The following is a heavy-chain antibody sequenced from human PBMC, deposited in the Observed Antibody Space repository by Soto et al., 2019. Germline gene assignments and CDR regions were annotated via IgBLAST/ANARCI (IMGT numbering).Heavy chain of an antibody. CDR2: IHPGDSDT. D-gene: IGHD1-1*01. CDR3: ARSHSRWNFDY. Sequence: GESLKISCKGSGYSFTSYWIGWVRQMPGKGLEWMGIIHPGDSDTRYSPSFQGQVTISAEKSISAAYLQCSSLKAADTAMYYCARSHSRWNFDYWGQGTLVTVSS. J-gene: IGHJ4*02. V-gene: IGHV5-51*01. CDR1: GYSFTSYW.